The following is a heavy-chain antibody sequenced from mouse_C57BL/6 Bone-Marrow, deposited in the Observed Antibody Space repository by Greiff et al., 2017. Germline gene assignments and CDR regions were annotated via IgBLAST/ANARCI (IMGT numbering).Heavy chain of an antibody. V-gene: IGHV1-64*01. D-gene: IGHD2-14*01. Sequence: QVQLQQSGAELVKPGASVKLSCKASGYTFTSYWMHWVKQRPGQGLEWIGMIHPNSGSTNYNEKFKSKATLTVDKSSSTAYMQLSSLTSEDSAVYYCARPIGKVGYAMDYWGQGTSVTVSS. CDR3: ARPIGKVGYAMDY. CDR2: IHPNSGST. J-gene: IGHJ4*01. CDR1: GYTFTSYW.